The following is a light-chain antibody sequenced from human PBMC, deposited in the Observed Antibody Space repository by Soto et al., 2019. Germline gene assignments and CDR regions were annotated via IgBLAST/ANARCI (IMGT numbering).Light chain of an antibody. CDR2: DAS. Sequence: DIQMPQSPSSLSASVGDTVTITCRASQTISGWLAWYQQRPGKAPNLLIFDASTLESGVPSRFSGSGSGTTFTLTISSLQAEDVALYYCQQYYSTPRTVGQGTKVDIK. CDR1: QTISGW. V-gene: IGKV1-5*01. J-gene: IGKJ1*01. CDR3: QQYYSTPRT.